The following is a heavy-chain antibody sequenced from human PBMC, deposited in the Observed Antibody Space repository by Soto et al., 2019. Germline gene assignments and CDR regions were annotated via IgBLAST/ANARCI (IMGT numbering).Heavy chain of an antibody. Sequence: GGSLRLSCAASGFTFSSYGMHWVRQAPGKGLEWVAVISYDGSNKYYADSVKGRFTISRDNSKNTLYLQMNSLRAEDTAVYYCARSHALDYWGQGTLVTVSS. J-gene: IGHJ4*02. CDR3: ARSHALDY. CDR2: ISYDGSNK. CDR1: GFTFSSYG. V-gene: IGHV3-30*03. D-gene: IGHD1-26*01.